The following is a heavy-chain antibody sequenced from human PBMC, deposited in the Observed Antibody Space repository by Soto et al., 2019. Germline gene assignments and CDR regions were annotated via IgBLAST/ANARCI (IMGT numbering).Heavy chain of an antibody. V-gene: IGHV1-18*04. CDR2: ISAYNGNT. D-gene: IGHD3-10*01. CDR3: ARDAVITMVRGPSPRGYYFDY. Sequence: ASVKVSCKASGYTFTSYGISWVRQAPGRGLEWMGWISAYNGNTNYAQKLQGRVTMTTDTSTSTAYMELRSLRSDDTAVYYCARDAVITMVRGPSPRGYYFDYWGQGTLVTVSS. J-gene: IGHJ4*02. CDR1: GYTFTSYG.